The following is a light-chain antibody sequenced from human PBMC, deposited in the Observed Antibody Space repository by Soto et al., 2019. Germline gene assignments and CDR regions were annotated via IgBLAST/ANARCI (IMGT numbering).Light chain of an antibody. V-gene: IGKV3-15*01. CDR2: GAS. J-gene: IGKJ1*01. CDR1: QSVSSR. CDR3: HQYDNWPRT. Sequence: EIVMTQSPVTLSVSPGERATLSCRASQSVSSRLAWYQQKPGQAPRPLIYGASTRAIGIPGRFSGSGSGTEFTLTISSLQSEDFAVYYCHQYDNWPRTFGQGTKV.